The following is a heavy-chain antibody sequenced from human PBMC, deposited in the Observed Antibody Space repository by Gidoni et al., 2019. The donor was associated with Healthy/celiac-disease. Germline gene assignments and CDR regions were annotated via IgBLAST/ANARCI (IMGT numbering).Heavy chain of an antibody. J-gene: IGHJ6*02. Sequence: QVQLVESGGGVVQPGRSLRLSCAASGFTFSSYAMHWVRQAPGKGLEWVAVISYDGSNKYYADSVKGRFTISRDNSKNTLYLQMNSLRAEDTAVYYCARDPKRFLEWFGTLSRKPYYYYGMDVWGQGTTVTVSS. CDR2: ISYDGSNK. D-gene: IGHD3-3*01. CDR1: GFTFSSYA. CDR3: ARDPKRFLEWFGTLSRKPYYYYGMDV. V-gene: IGHV3-30-3*01.